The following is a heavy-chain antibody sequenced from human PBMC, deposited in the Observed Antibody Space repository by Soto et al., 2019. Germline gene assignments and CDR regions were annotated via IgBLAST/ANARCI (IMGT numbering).Heavy chain of an antibody. J-gene: IGHJ4*02. V-gene: IGHV1-69*06. D-gene: IGHD1-26*01. CDR3: ASERSAQSFDF. Sequence: QVQLVQSGTVVQRRGSSVKVSCQASGGTFSSHGMAWVRQAPGQGLEWMGGIIPTFGTPTYAPKFQGRVTITADKSTNTAYMELSSLRSEDTGVYYCASERSAQSFDFWGQGTLITVSS. CDR2: IIPTFGTP. CDR1: GGTFSSHG.